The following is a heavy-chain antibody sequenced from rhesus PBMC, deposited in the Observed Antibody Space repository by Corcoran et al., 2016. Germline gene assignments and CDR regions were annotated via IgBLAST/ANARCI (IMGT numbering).Heavy chain of an antibody. J-gene: IGHJ4*01. D-gene: IGHD3-16*01. V-gene: IGHV5-2*01. CDR1: GYSFTSYG. CDR3: AKVGYSGSYDS. Sequence: EVQLVQSGAEVKRPGESLKISCKTSGYSFTSYGISWVRERPGKGLEWWGAMDTKESATTYIPSFQGHVTSSSDKSSSTTSLQWSSLKAAASATYYCAKVGYSGSYDSWGQGVLVTVSS. CDR2: MDTKESAT.